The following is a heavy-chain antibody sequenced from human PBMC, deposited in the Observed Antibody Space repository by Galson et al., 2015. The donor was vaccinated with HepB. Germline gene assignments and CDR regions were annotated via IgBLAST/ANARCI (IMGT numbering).Heavy chain of an antibody. CDR3: ARVGQLWSTLYFDY. J-gene: IGHJ4*02. CDR2: INAGNGNT. V-gene: IGHV1-3*01. CDR1: GYTFSSYD. D-gene: IGHD5-18*01. Sequence: SVKVSCKASGYTFSSYDINWVRQATGQRLEWMGWINAGNGNTKYSQKFQGRVTITRDTSASTAYMELSSLRSEDTAVYYCARVGQLWSTLYFDYWGQGTLVTVSS.